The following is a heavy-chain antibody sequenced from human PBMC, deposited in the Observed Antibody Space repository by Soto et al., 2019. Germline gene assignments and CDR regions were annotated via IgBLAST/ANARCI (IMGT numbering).Heavy chain of an antibody. CDR3: ARDTQRTYYDILTGYTLGAFDI. Sequence: ASVKVSCKASGYTFTSYYMHWVRQAPGQGLEWMGIINPSGGSTSYAQKFQGRVTMTRDTSTSTVYMELSSLRSEDTAVYYCARDTQRTYYDILTGYTLGAFDIWGQGTMVTVSS. CDR1: GYTFTSYY. CDR2: INPSGGST. D-gene: IGHD3-9*01. V-gene: IGHV1-46*01. J-gene: IGHJ3*02.